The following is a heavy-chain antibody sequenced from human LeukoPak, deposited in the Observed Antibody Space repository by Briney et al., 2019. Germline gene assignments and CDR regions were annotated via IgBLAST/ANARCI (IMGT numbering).Heavy chain of an antibody. V-gene: IGHV4-34*01. D-gene: IGHD1-26*01. J-gene: IGHJ3*02. CDR3: ARGSGPSYAFDI. CDR1: GGSFSGYY. CDR2: MNHSGST. Sequence: SETLSLTCAVYGGSFSGYYWSWIRQPPGKGLEWIGEMNHSGSTNYNPSLKSRVTISVDTSKNQFSLKLSSVTAADTAVYYCARGSGPSYAFDIWGQGTMVTVSS.